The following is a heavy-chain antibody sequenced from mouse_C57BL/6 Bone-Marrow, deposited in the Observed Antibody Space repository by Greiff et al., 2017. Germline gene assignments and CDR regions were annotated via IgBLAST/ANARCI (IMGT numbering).Heavy chain of an antibody. CDR3: ARASLTGNYFDY. CDR2: ISDGGSYT. V-gene: IGHV5-4*01. Sequence: EVHLVESGGGLVKPGGSLKLSCAASGFTFSSYAMSWVRQTPEKRLEWVATISDGGSYTYYPDNVKGRFTIYRDNATNNLYLQMSHLKSEDTAMYDGARASLTGNYFDYWGQGTTLTVSS. J-gene: IGHJ2*01. CDR1: GFTFSSYA. D-gene: IGHD4-1*01.